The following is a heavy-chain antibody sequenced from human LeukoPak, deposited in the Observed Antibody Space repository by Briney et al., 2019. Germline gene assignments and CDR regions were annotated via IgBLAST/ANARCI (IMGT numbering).Heavy chain of an antibody. D-gene: IGHD2-2*01. Sequence: GSSVKVSCKSSGGTFSSYAIIWVRQAPGQGLEWMGGIIPIFGTANYAQKFQGRVTITADESTSTAYMELSSLRSEDTAVYYCARGYCSSTRCYPGYFDLWGQGTLVTVSS. CDR3: ARGYCSSTRCYPGYFDL. J-gene: IGHJ4*02. CDR1: GGTFSSYA. CDR2: IIPIFGTA. V-gene: IGHV1-69*01.